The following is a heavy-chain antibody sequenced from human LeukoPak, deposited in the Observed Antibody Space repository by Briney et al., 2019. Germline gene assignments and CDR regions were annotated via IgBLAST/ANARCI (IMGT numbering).Heavy chain of an antibody. CDR3: AKAPVTTCRGAYCYPFDY. V-gene: IGHV3-23*01. CDR1: GFTFSSYA. CDR2: ISGSGGST. D-gene: IGHD2-21*01. J-gene: IGHJ4*02. Sequence: GGSLRLSCAASGFTFSSYAMSWVRQAPGKGLEWVSAISGSGGSTYHADSVKGRFTISRDNSKNTLYLQMNSLRAEDTAVYYCAKAPVTTCRGAYCYPFDYWGQGTLVTVSS.